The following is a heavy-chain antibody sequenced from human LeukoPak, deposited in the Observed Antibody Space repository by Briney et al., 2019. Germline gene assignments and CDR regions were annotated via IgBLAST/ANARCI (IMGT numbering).Heavy chain of an antibody. V-gene: IGHV1-24*01. CDR3: ARGSQWLAPFDS. CDR1: GYTLTELS. CDR2: FDPEDDGI. D-gene: IGHD6-19*01. J-gene: IGHJ4*02. Sequence: ASVKVSCKVSGYTLTELSMHWVRHSPGKAREGMGGFDPEDDGIIYAPKLQGRVTMTEDTSTDTASLELSSLRSEDTAVYYCARGSQWLAPFDSWGQGTLVTVSS.